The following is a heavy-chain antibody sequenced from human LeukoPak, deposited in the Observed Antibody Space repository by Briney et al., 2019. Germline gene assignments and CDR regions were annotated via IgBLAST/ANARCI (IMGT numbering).Heavy chain of an antibody. Sequence: GSLRLSCAASGFTFSSYAMSWVRQAPGKGLEWVSAISGSGGSTYYADSVKGRFTISRDNSKNTLYLQMNSLRAEDTAVYYCAKDLSPPLSSTSSYYYYGMDVWGQGTTVTVSS. J-gene: IGHJ6*02. V-gene: IGHV3-23*01. CDR3: AKDLSPPLSSTSSYYYYGMDV. D-gene: IGHD2-2*01. CDR1: GFTFSSYA. CDR2: ISGSGGST.